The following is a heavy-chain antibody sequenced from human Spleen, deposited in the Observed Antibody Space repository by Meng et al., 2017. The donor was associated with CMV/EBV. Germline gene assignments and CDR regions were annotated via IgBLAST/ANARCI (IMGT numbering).Heavy chain of an antibody. V-gene: IGHV3-7*01. CDR1: GFTFSDSW. D-gene: IGHD4-11*01. CDR3: AKDSYSKGDY. CDR2: IKQDGSEK. J-gene: IGHJ4*01. Sequence: GGSLRLSCAASGFTFSDSWMSWVRQAPGKGLEWVANIKQDGSEKNYVDSVKGRFTISRDNAKNSLHLQMNSLRGEDTAMYYCAKDSYSKGDYWGHGTLVTVSS.